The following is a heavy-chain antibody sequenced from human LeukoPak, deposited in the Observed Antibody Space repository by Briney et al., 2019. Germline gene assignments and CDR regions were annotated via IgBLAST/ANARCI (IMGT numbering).Heavy chain of an antibody. CDR2: IYSSGST. Sequence: SETLSLTCTVSGGSISSGDYYYTWIRQPAGKGLEWIGRIYSSGSTNYNPSLKSRVTISVDTSKNQFSLELTSVTAADTAVYYCVRGGSVTLAYWGQGTLVIVSS. CDR1: GGSISSGDYY. D-gene: IGHD4-17*01. J-gene: IGHJ4*02. V-gene: IGHV4-61*02. CDR3: VRGGSVTLAY.